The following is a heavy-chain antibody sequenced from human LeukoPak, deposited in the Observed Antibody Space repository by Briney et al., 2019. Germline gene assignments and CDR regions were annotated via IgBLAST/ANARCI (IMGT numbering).Heavy chain of an antibody. CDR2: ISWNSGSI. V-gene: IGHV3-9*01. J-gene: IGHJ3*02. CDR1: GFTFDDYA. CDR3: AKVADIVVVPAALESCAFDI. Sequence: PGGSLRLSCAASGFTFDDYAMHWVRQAPGKGLEWVSGISWNSGSIGYADSVKGRFTISRDNAKNSLYLQMNSLRAEDTALYYCAKVADIVVVPAALESCAFDIWGQGTMVTVSS. D-gene: IGHD2-2*01.